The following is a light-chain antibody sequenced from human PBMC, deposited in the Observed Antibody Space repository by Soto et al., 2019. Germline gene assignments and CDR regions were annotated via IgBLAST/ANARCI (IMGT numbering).Light chain of an antibody. Sequence: DIQMTQSPSSLSASVGDRVTITCRASQSISNFLNWYQQKPGKAPKLLIHTTSSLQSGVPSRFSASGTWTDFTLTISSLQPEDFATYYCQQSYSTPQTFGGGAKVEI. CDR2: TTS. J-gene: IGKJ4*01. CDR1: QSISNF. CDR3: QQSYSTPQT. V-gene: IGKV1-39*01.